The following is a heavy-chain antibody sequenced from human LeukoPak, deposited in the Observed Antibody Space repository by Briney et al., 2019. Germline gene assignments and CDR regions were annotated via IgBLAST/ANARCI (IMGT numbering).Heavy chain of an antibody. V-gene: IGHV3-66*01. CDR2: IYGGDST. CDR1: GFIGTSNY. CDR3: ARAQYSYGSGSYERDY. J-gene: IGHJ4*02. Sequence: GGYLRRYCAASGFIGTSNYMSWVRQAPGKGLEWVSVIYGGDSTYYADSVKGRFTISRDNSKNTLYLQMNSLRAEDTAVYYCARAQYSYGSGSYERDYWGQGTLVTVSS. D-gene: IGHD3-10*01.